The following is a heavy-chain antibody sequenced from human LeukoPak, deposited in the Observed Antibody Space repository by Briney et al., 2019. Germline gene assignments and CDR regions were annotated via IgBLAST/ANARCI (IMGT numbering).Heavy chain of an antibody. CDR3: AKDRRPFTYYYGSGTYSDY. CDR1: GFTFSSYG. CDR2: ISGSGGST. Sequence: GGTLRLSCAASGFTFSSYGMSWVRQAPGKGLEWVSAISGSGGSTYYADSVKGRFTISRDNSKNTLYLQTNSLRAEDTAVYYCAKDRRPFTYYYGSGTYSDYWGQGTLVTVSS. J-gene: IGHJ4*02. D-gene: IGHD3-10*01. V-gene: IGHV3-23*01.